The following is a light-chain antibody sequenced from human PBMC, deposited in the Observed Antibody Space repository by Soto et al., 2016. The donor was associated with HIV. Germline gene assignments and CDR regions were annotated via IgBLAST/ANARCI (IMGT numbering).Light chain of an antibody. V-gene: IGKV1-9*01. CDR2: PAS. CDR3: QQYKSYPNT. J-gene: IGKJ2*01. Sequence: DIQLTQSPSFLSASVGDRVTITCRASQGISSYLAWFQQKPGKAPNLLIYPASTLQSGVPSRFSGSGSGTEFTLTISSLQPEDFATYYCQQYKSYPNTFGQGTKLEIK. CDR1: QGISSY.